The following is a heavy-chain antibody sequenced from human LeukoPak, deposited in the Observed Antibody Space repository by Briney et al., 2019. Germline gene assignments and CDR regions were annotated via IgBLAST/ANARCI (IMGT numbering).Heavy chain of an antibody. V-gene: IGHV3-21*01. CDR1: GFAFSSYN. J-gene: IGHJ4*02. CDR3: ARARAPVVVTAAFDY. CDR2: ITSGSTYI. Sequence: GGSLRLSCAASGFAFSSYNMNWVRQAPGKGLEWVSSITSGSTYIYYADSVKGRFTISRDNAKNSLYLQMNSLRAEDTAVYYCARARAPVVVTAAFDYWGQGTLVTVSS. D-gene: IGHD2-21*02.